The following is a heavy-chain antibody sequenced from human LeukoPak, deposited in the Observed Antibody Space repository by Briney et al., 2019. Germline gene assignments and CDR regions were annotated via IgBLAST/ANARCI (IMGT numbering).Heavy chain of an antibody. CDR1: GGTFSSYA. CDR3: ARFDYDSSGHEPRDY. V-gene: IGHV1-69*13. Sequence: SVKVSCKASGGTFSSYAISWVRQAPGQGLEWMGGIIPIFGTANYAQKFQGRVTITADESTSTAYMELSSLRSEDTAVYYCARFDYDSSGHEPRDYWGQGTLVTVSS. D-gene: IGHD3-22*01. J-gene: IGHJ4*02. CDR2: IIPIFGTA.